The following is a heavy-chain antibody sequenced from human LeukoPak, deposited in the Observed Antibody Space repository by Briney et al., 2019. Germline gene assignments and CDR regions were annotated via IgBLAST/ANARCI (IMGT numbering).Heavy chain of an antibody. Sequence: GGSLRLSCAASGFTFSSYWMSWVRQAPGKGLEWVANIKEDGSEKNYVDSVRGRFTISRDNAKNSLNLQMNSLRAEDTAIYYCAKDWSGNYNWSDPWGQGTLVTVSS. CDR1: GFTFSSYW. V-gene: IGHV3-7*01. D-gene: IGHD3-3*01. CDR3: AKDWSGNYNWSDP. CDR2: IKEDGSEK. J-gene: IGHJ5*02.